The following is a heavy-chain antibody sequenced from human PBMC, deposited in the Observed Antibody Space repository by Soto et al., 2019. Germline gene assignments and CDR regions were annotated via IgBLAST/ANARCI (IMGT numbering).Heavy chain of an antibody. CDR3: SNCISMVRGHYYYYMDV. J-gene: IGHJ6*03. V-gene: IGHV3-30*18. D-gene: IGHD3-10*01. Sequence: GGSLRLSCAASGFTFSSYGMHWVRQAPGKGLEWVAVISYDGSNKYYADSVKGRFTISRDNSKNTLYLQMNSLRAEDTAVYYCSNCISMVRGHYYYYMDVWGKGTTVTVSS. CDR1: GFTFSSYG. CDR2: ISYDGSNK.